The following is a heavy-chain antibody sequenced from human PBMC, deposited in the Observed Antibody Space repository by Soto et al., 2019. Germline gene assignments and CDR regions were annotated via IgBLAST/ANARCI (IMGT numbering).Heavy chain of an antibody. J-gene: IGHJ4*02. Sequence: EVQLVESGGGLVQTGRSLRLSCITSGFTFGDYAMNWFRQAPGKGLQWVGFIRSKAYGGTTEYAASVKGTFTISRDDSKNIAYLQMNGLKTDDTAVYFCSGGRPPLGYYFDYWGQGTLVTVSS. V-gene: IGHV3-49*03. D-gene: IGHD6-25*01. CDR3: SGGRPPLGYYFDY. CDR1: GFTFGDYA. CDR2: IRSKAYGGTT.